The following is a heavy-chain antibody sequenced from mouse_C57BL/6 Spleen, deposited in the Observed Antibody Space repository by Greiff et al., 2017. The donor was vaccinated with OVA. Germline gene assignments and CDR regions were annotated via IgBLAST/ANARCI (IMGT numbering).Heavy chain of an antibody. Sequence: QVQLQQSGAELVRPGTSVKVSCKASGYAFTNYLIEWVKQRPGQGLEWIGVINPGSGGTNYNEKFKGKATLTADKSSSTAYMQLSSLTSEDSAVYFCAREGGNGPLDYWGQGTTLTVSS. CDR1: GYAFTNYL. V-gene: IGHV1-54*01. CDR3: AREGGNGPLDY. CDR2: INPGSGGT. D-gene: IGHD3-3*01. J-gene: IGHJ2*01.